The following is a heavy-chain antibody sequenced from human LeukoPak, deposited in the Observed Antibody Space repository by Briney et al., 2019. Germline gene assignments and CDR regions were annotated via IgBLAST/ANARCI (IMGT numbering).Heavy chain of an antibody. J-gene: IGHJ4*02. Sequence: SETLSLTCTVSGYTISSGYYWGWIRQPPGKGLEWIGSIHHSGATYYNPSLKSRVTISVDTSKDQFSLKLGSVTAADTAIYYCARDITPLDVLIGPEDYWGQGTLVTVSS. D-gene: IGHD3-9*01. CDR3: ARDITPLDVLIGPEDY. CDR1: GYTISSGYY. V-gene: IGHV4-38-2*02. CDR2: IHHSGAT.